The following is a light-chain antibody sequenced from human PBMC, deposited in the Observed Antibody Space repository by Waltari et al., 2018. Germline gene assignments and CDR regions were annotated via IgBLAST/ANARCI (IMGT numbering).Light chain of an antibody. CDR2: GAS. CDR1: QSIGSN. CDR3: QQYNNWPET. V-gene: IGKV3-15*01. Sequence: DIVMTQSPATLSVSPGERATLSCRASQSIGSNLAWYQHKPGQAPRFLIYGASTRATGIPVRFSGSGSGTEFTLTISSLQSADFAVYFCQQYNNWPETFCQVTKVE. J-gene: IGKJ1*01.